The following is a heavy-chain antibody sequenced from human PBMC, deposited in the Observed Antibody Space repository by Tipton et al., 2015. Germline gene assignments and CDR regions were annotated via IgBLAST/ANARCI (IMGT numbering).Heavy chain of an antibody. CDR2: IQYSGST. CDR1: SDSISKYY. V-gene: IGHV4-59*01. J-gene: IGHJ4*02. Sequence: TLSLTCSVSSDSISKYYWSWIRQPPGKELEWIGYIQYSGSTNYNPSLKSRVTISVDTSKTQFSLKMSSVTASDTAVYYCVRARGRHGGLFDSWGQGILVTFSS. CDR3: VRARGRHGGLFDS. D-gene: IGHD4-23*01.